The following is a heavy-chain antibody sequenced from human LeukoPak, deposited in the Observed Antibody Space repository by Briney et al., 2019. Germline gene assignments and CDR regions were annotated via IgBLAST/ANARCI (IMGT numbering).Heavy chain of an antibody. V-gene: IGHV1-2*02. CDR2: INPNSGGT. J-gene: IGHJ4*02. CDR3: ARALSYGVYDY. Sequence: ASVKVSCKAAGYTFTDYYMHWVRQAPGQGLEWMGWINPNSGGTNYAQKFQGRVTMTRDTSISTAYMELSRLRSDDTAVYYCARALSYGVYDYWGQGTLVTVSS. D-gene: IGHD4-17*01. CDR1: GYTFTDYY.